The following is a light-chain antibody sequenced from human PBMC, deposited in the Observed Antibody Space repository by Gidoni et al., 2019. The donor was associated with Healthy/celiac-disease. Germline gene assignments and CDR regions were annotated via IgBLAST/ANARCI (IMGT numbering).Light chain of an antibody. CDR3: QQSYSTPFT. J-gene: IGKJ3*01. CDR2: AAS. CDR1: QSISSY. Sequence: VGDRVTINCRASQSISSYLNWYQQKPGKAPKLLIYAASSLQSGVPSRFSGSGSGTDFTLTISSLQPEDFATYYCQQSYSTPFTFGPGTKVDIK. V-gene: IGKV1-39*01.